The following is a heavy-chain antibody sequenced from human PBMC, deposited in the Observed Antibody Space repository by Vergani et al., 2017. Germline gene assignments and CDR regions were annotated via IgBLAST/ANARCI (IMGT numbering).Heavy chain of an antibody. V-gene: IGHV3-21*01. CDR2: ISSSSSYI. CDR3: ARDYGDYSGPYYYYYMDV. Sequence: EVQLLESGGGLVQPGGSLRLSCAASGFTFSSYAMSWVRQAPGKGLEWVSSISSSSSYIYYADSVKGRFTISRDNAKNSLYLQMNSLRAEDTAVYYCARDYGDYSGPYYYYYMDVWGKGTTVTVSS. D-gene: IGHD4-17*01. J-gene: IGHJ6*03. CDR1: GFTFSSYA.